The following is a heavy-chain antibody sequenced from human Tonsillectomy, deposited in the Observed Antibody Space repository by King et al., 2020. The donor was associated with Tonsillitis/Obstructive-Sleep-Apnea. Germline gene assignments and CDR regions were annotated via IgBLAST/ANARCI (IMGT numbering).Heavy chain of an antibody. Sequence: VQLVESGAEVKKPGESLRISCKGSGYSFTSYWFTWVRQMPGKGLEWMGRIDPIDSYTNYSPSFQGHVSISADKSIGTAYLQWSSLKASDTAMYYCARLRCRSTNCYYYYGMDVWGQGTTVTVSS. CDR1: GYSFTSYW. D-gene: IGHD2-2*01. J-gene: IGHJ6*02. CDR2: IDPIDSYT. V-gene: IGHV5-10-1*03. CDR3: ARLRCRSTNCYYYYGMDV.